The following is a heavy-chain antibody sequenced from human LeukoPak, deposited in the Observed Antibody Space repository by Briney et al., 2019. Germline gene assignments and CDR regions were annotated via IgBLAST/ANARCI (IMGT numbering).Heavy chain of an antibody. J-gene: IGHJ4*02. D-gene: IGHD1-26*01. V-gene: IGHV1-24*01. CDR1: GYTRTELP. CDR2: FDPEDGET. Sequence: ASVKVSCKVSGYTRTELPMHWVRQAPGKALEWMGGFDPEDGETMYAQKFQGRVTMTEDTSTDTAYMELSSLRSEDTAVYYCATDHPPGIAGARNYWGQGTLVTVSS. CDR3: ATDHPPGIAGARNY.